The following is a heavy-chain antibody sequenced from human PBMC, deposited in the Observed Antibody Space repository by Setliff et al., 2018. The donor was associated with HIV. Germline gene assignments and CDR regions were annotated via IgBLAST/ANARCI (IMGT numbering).Heavy chain of an antibody. V-gene: IGHV3-21*01. Sequence: GGSLRLSCAASGFTFSRHSFNWVRQAPGKGLEWVASIDTTGSYIYYIDSVKGRFTISRDNAKNSLYLQLNSLRAEDTAVYYCARDALAATGSADHWGQGTLVTVSS. CDR2: IDTTGSYI. CDR1: GFTFSRHS. D-gene: IGHD6-19*01. J-gene: IGHJ4*02. CDR3: ARDALAATGSADH.